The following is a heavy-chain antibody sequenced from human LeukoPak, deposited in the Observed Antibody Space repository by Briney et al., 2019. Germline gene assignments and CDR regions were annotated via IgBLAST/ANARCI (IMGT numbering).Heavy chain of an antibody. Sequence: GASVKVSCTASGGTFSSYAISWVRQAPGQGLEWMGGIIPIFGTANYAQKFQGRVTITADESTSTAYMELSSLRSEDTAVYYCARDGDSIAAAVFPIAWGQGTLVTVSS. CDR1: GGTFSSYA. CDR2: IIPIFGTA. CDR3: ARDGDSIAAAVFPIA. J-gene: IGHJ4*02. D-gene: IGHD6-13*01. V-gene: IGHV1-69*01.